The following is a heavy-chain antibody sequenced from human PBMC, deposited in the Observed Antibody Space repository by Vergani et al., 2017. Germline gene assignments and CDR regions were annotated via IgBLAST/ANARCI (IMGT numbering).Heavy chain of an antibody. CDR2: ISARYPST. Sequence: EVQLLQSGGGVIQPGGSVRLSCAASGFTFSAYPMTWVRQAPGKGLEWVSVISARYPSTYYADSVKGRFTTSRDNSKNMLYLQMNSLRAEDTGVYYCARDRYYLGSGSYPYFYYYGLDVWGQGTAVTVSS. J-gene: IGHJ6*02. D-gene: IGHD3-10*01. CDR3: ARDRYYLGSGSYPYFYYYGLDV. V-gene: IGHV3-23*01. CDR1: GFTFSAYP.